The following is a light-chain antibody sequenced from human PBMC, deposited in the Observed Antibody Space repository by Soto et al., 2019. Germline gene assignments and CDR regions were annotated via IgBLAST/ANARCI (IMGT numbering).Light chain of an antibody. Sequence: EIVMTQSPRKFYRSXEGRATLSXXXSQSVSSNLAWYQQKPGQAPRLLIYGTSTRATGVPARFSGSGSGTEFTLTISNLRSEDFAVYYCQQYNDWPPLTFGGGTKVDIK. CDR1: QSVSSN. CDR2: GTS. J-gene: IGKJ4*01. V-gene: IGKV3-15*01. CDR3: QQYNDWPPLT.